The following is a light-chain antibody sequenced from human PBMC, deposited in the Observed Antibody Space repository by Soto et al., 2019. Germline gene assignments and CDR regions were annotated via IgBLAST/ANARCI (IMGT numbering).Light chain of an antibody. CDR3: SSYTSSSTYV. Sequence: QSVLTQPPSASGSPGQSVTISCTGTSSDVGGYKYVSWYQQHPGKAPKLMIYEINNRPSGVSDRFSGSKSGNVASLTISWLQAEDEADYYCSSYTSSSTYVFGTGTKVTVL. CDR2: EIN. CDR1: SSDVGGYKY. J-gene: IGLJ1*01. V-gene: IGLV2-14*01.